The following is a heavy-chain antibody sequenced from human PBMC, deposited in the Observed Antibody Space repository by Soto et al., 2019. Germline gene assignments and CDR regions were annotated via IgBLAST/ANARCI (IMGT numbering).Heavy chain of an antibody. J-gene: IGHJ4*02. Sequence: GGSLRLSCAASGFTFSNYAMTWVRQAPGKGLEWVSAVSGSGGSTFYEDSVKGRFTISRDNSKKTLYLQMNSLRAEDTGIYYCAKFSATSVYDISSAPDYWGQGTLVTGSS. CDR3: AKFSATSVYDISSAPDY. CDR1: GFTFSNYA. CDR2: VSGSGGST. D-gene: IGHD6-6*01. V-gene: IGHV3-23*01.